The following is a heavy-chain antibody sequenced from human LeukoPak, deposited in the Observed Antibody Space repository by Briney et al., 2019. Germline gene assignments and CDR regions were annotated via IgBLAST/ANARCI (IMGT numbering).Heavy chain of an antibody. CDR2: MYSSGGT. CDR3: ARWSSGSYYYVDY. J-gene: IGHJ4*02. Sequence: LETLSLTCTVSGGSISSYSWSWIRQPAGKGLEWIGRMYSSGGTNYNPSLKSRVTMSVDTSKNQFSLKLSSVTAADTAVYYCARWSSGSYYYVDYWGQGTLVTVSS. V-gene: IGHV4-4*07. D-gene: IGHD3-22*01. CDR1: GGSISSYS.